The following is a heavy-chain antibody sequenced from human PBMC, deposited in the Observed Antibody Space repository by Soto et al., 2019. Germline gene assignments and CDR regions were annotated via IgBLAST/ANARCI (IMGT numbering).Heavy chain of an antibody. CDR3: ARAGSGSYDSYFDY. CDR2: IWYDGSNK. CDR1: GFTFSSYG. V-gene: IGHV3-33*01. D-gene: IGHD1-26*01. Sequence: SLRLSCASSGFTFSSYGMHWVRQAPGKGLEWVAVIWYDGSNKYYADSVKGRFTISRDNSKNTLYLQMNSLRAEDTAVYYCARAGSGSYDSYFDYWGQGTLVTVSS. J-gene: IGHJ4*02.